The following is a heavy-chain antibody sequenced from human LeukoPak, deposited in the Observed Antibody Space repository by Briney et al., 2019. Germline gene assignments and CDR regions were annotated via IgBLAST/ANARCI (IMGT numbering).Heavy chain of an antibody. V-gene: IGHV3-21*01. CDR2: IGSRSTSI. Sequence: GVSLRLSCAASGFTFTSHSMNWVRQAPGKGLEWVSSIGSRSTSIYYADSVKGRFTISRDNAKNSLYLQMNSLRAEDTAVYYCARETSESFDIWGQGTMVTVSS. CDR3: ARETSESFDI. D-gene: IGHD2-2*01. CDR1: GFTFTSHS. J-gene: IGHJ3*02.